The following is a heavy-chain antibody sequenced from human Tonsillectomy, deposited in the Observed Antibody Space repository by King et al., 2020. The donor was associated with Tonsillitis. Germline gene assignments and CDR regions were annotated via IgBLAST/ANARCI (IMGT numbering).Heavy chain of an antibody. CDR1: GGSISSYY. V-gene: IGHV4-59*01. CDR2: IYYSGST. CDR3: ARGRGISPWGGSGSSYFDY. D-gene: IGHD3-10*01. J-gene: IGHJ4*02. Sequence: QLQESGPGLVKPSETLSLTCTVSGGSISSYYWTWIRQPPGKGLEWIGYIYYSGSTKYNPSLKSRVTISVDTSKNQFSLKLSSVTAADTAVFYCARGRGISPWGGSGSSYFDYWGQGTLVTVSS.